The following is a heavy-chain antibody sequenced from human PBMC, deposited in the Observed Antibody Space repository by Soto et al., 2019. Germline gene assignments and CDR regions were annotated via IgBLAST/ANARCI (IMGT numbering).Heavy chain of an antibody. J-gene: IGHJ4*02. V-gene: IGHV6-1*01. CDR2: TYYRSKWYN. CDR1: GDSVSSNSAA. CDR3: ARVDGLKEARPMYYFDY. D-gene: IGHD6-6*01. Sequence: SQTLSLPCAISGDSVSSNSAAWNWIRQSPSRGLEWLGRTYYRSKWYNDYAVSVKSRITINPDTSKNQFSLQLNSLTPEDTAVYYCARVDGLKEARPMYYFDYWGQGTLVTVSS.